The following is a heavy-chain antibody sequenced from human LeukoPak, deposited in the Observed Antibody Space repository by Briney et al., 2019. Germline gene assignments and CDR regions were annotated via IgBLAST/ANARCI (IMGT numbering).Heavy chain of an antibody. J-gene: IGHJ6*03. CDR1: AFTFSSYA. D-gene: IGHD4/OR15-4a*01. CDR2: ISYDGSIK. V-gene: IGHV3-30*04. Sequence: GRSPRLSCAASAFTFSSYAMHWVRQPPDEGLEWVALISYDGSIKYYADSVKGRFTISRDNSKTSLYLQMNSLRAEDTAVYYCARYGANADPLDYYMDVWGKGTTVTVSS. CDR3: ARYGANADPLDYYMDV.